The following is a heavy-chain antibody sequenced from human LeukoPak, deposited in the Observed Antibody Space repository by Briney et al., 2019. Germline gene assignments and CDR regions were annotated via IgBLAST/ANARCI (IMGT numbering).Heavy chain of an antibody. CDR2: IYYSGST. J-gene: IGHJ3*02. D-gene: IGHD4-17*01. CDR1: GGSISSYY. CDR3: ARPRYGTSDAFDI. Sequence: PSETLSLTCTVSGGSISSYYWSWIRQPPGKGLEWIGYIYYSGSTNYNPSLKSRVTISVDTSKNQFSLKLSSVTAADTAVYYCARPRYGTSDAFDIWGQGTMVTVSS. V-gene: IGHV4-59*08.